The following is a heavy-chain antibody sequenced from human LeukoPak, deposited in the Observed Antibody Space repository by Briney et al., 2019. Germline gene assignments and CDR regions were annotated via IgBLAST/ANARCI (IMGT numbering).Heavy chain of an antibody. J-gene: IGHJ4*02. V-gene: IGHV3-30-3*01. D-gene: IGHD6-6*01. CDR1: GFTFSSYA. CDR2: ISYDGSNR. Sequence: GGSHRLSCAASGFTFSSYAMHWVRQAPGKGLEWVAVISYDGSNRYYADSVKGRFTISRDNSKNTLYLQMNSLRAEDTAVYYCAGDYSSSLAFDYWGQGTLVTVSS. CDR3: AGDYSSSLAFDY.